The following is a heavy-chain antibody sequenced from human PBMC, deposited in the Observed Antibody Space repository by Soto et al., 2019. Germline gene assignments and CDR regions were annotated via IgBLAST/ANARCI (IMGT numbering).Heavy chain of an antibody. D-gene: IGHD2-21*01. J-gene: IGHJ4*02. CDR3: ARGEGGPRWGSIDY. V-gene: IGHV1-58*01. CDR2: IVVGSGNT. Sequence: ASVKVSCKASGFTFSNSAVEWVRQARGQRLEWIGWIVVGSGNTNYAQKFQGWVTMTRDTSISTAYMELSRLRSDDTAVYYCARGEGGPRWGSIDYWGQGTLVTVSS. CDR1: GFTFSNSA.